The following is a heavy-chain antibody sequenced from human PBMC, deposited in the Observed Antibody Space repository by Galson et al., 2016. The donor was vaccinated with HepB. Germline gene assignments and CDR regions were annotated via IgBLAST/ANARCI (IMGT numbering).Heavy chain of an antibody. CDR3: ARDLPDDSVEYFDVFDL. Sequence: SLRLSCAASGFTFSGYHMNWIRQAPGKGLEWISYISTSGNSMLYADSVRGRFSISRDNAKKSLYLQMTNLRAEGTAVYYCARDLPDDSVEYFDVFDLWGQGTMVTVSS. CDR2: ISTSGNSM. D-gene: IGHD4-17*01. V-gene: IGHV3-11*01. CDR1: GFTFSGYH. J-gene: IGHJ3*01.